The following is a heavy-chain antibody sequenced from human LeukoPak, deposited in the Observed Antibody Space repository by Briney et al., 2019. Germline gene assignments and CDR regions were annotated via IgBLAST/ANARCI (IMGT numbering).Heavy chain of an antibody. V-gene: IGHV4-4*08. CDR1: GDSISTYY. Sequence: SAETLTLTCRFSGDSISTYYWSWIRQSPGKGLEWIGHIYSSGNTDYNSSLKSRVTISVDTSKSQFSLRLSSVTATDTAVYYCARLRWQLVGPYFDYWGQGILVTVS. D-gene: IGHD1-26*01. J-gene: IGHJ4*02. CDR2: IYSSGNT. CDR3: ARLRWQLVGPYFDY.